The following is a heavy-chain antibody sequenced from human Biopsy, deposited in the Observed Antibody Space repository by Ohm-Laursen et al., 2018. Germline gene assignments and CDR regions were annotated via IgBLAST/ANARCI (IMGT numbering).Heavy chain of an antibody. CDR2: FAPENGKT. V-gene: IGHV1-24*01. Sequence: ASVKVSCKVSGYTLTELSMHWVRQAPGRGLEWMGGFAPENGKTIYAQRFQGRVTMTEDTSTDTAYMKLSSLRSEDTAVYYYAADINVWNVNYWGQGTQVTVSS. CDR3: AADINVWNVNY. CDR1: GYTLTELS. J-gene: IGHJ4*02. D-gene: IGHD1-1*01.